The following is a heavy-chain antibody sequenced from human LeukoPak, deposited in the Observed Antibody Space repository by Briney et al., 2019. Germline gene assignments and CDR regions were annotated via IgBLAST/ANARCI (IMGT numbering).Heavy chain of an antibody. Sequence: GGSLRLSCAASGFTFSSFWMTWVRQAPGKELEWVANIERDGSKKTYVDSVKGRFTISRDNARNSLYLQMSSLRAEDTAVYYCATAPAAADSCWGQGTLVAVSS. CDR1: GFTFSSFW. CDR3: ATAPAAADSC. V-gene: IGHV3-7*01. D-gene: IGHD6-13*01. J-gene: IGHJ4*02. CDR2: IERDGSKK.